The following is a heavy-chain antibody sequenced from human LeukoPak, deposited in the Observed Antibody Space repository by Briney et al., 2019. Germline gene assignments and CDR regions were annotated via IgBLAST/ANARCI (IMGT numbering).Heavy chain of an antibody. V-gene: IGHV1-69*05. CDR3: ARGLGDSSGYYYSDY. D-gene: IGHD3-22*01. Sequence: SVKVSCKTSGGTFSTYAISWVRQAPGQGLEWMGGIIPIFGTGNYAQKFQGRVTITTDESTSTAYMELSSLRSEDTAVYYCARGLGDSSGYYYSDYWGREPWSPSPQ. CDR1: GGTFSTYA. J-gene: IGHJ4*02. CDR2: IIPIFGTG.